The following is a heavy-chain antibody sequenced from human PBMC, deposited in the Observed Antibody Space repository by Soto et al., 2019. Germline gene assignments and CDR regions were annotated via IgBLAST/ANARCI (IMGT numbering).Heavy chain of an antibody. CDR1: GLTLSNYA. J-gene: IGHJ4*02. CDR3: ARVTQAVAADY. V-gene: IGHV3-30-3*01. Sequence: QVQLVESGGGVVQPGRSLRLSCAASGLTLSNYAIHWVLQAPGKGLEWVAVISYDGSNRYYADSVKGRFTISRDNSKNTLYLQMNSLRAEDTAVYYCARVTQAVAADYWGQGTLVTVSS. D-gene: IGHD6-19*01. CDR2: ISYDGSNR.